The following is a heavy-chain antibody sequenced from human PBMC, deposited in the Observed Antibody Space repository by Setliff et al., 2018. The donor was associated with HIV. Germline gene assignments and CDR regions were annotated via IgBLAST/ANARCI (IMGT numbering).Heavy chain of an antibody. V-gene: IGHV1-2*02. CDR2: INPSSGGT. J-gene: IGHJ4*02. CDR3: ARGDYFGSQSPRGFYFDY. D-gene: IGHD3-10*01. CDR1: GDTLSSYA. Sequence: ASVKVSCKTSGDTLSSYAITWVRQAPGQGLEWMGWINPSSGGTNYAQTFQGRVTMTRDTSITTAYLDLTSLRSDDTAVYYCARGDYFGSQSPRGFYFDYWGQGTLVTVSS.